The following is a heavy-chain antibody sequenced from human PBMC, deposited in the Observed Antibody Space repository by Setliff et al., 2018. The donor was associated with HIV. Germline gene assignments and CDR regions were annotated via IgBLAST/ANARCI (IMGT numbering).Heavy chain of an antibody. CDR3: ASGSHGEGATEC. Sequence: GASVKVSCKASGGTFSSYAISWVRQAPGQGLEWMGGITPIFGTANYAQKFQGRVTITADESTSTAYLELRRLRSEDTAVYYCASGSHGEGATECWGLGTLVTVSS. CDR2: ITPIFGTA. CDR1: GGTFSSYA. J-gene: IGHJ4*02. D-gene: IGHD1-26*01. V-gene: IGHV1-69*13.